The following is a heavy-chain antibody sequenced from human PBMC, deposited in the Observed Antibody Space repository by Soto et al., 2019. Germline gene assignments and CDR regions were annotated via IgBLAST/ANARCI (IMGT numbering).Heavy chain of an antibody. Sequence: PSETLSLTCAVSGYSISSGYYWGWIRQPPGKGLEWIGSIYHSGSTYYNPSLESRVTISVDTSKNQFSLKLSSVTAADTAVYYCARVSYYYYGMDVWGQGTTVTVSS. CDR1: GYSISSGYY. J-gene: IGHJ6*02. V-gene: IGHV4-38-2*01. CDR3: ARVSYYYYGMDV. CDR2: IYHSGST.